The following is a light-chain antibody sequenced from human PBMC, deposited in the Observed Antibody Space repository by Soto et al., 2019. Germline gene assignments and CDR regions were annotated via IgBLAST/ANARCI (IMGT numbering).Light chain of an antibody. Sequence: DLPMTQSPSSLSASVGDRVTITCQASQHISKNLNWYQQKPGKAPKLLIYDASNLETGVPSRFSGSGSGTDFTFTISSLQPEDIATYYCQQYDNLPGYTFGQGTKLEIK. CDR2: DAS. CDR3: QQYDNLPGYT. CDR1: QHISKN. J-gene: IGKJ2*01. V-gene: IGKV1-33*01.